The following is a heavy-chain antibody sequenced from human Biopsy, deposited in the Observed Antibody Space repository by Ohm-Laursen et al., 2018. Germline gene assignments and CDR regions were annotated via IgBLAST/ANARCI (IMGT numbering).Heavy chain of an antibody. J-gene: IGHJ4*02. CDR3: ARGPHSGSHSCFDY. CDR1: GGTFINYA. CDR2: IIPMFGTA. V-gene: IGHV1-69*13. Sequence: SVTLSCTASGGTFINYAISWVRQPPGQGLEWMGGIIPMFGTANYAQMFQGRVTISADESTSTSYMELSSLTTEDTAIYYCARGPHSGSHSCFDYWGRGTLVTVSS. D-gene: IGHD1-26*01.